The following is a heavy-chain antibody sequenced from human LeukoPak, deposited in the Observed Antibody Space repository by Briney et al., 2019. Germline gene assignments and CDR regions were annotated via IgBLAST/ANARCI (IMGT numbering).Heavy chain of an antibody. J-gene: IGHJ4*02. CDR3: ARRYDGFDY. CDR2: ISYDGSNK. Sequence: PGRSLRLSCAASGFTFSSYAVHWVRQALGRGLEWVAVISYDGSNKYYADSVKGRFSISRDNSKNTLYLQMNSLRAEDTAVYYCARRYDGFDYWGQGTLVTVSS. D-gene: IGHD3-3*01. V-gene: IGHV3-30-3*01. CDR1: GFTFSSYA.